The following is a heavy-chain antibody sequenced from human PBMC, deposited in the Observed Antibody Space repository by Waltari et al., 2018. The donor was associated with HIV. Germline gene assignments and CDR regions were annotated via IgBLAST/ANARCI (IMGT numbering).Heavy chain of an antibody. CDR3: ARDIQDDYGDAGAFDI. Sequence: EVQLVQSGGGLGQPGGSLRLSCAASGFTLSSYEMNWVRQAPGSGLGWVSYSSSNGSTTYYTDSVNGRVTISKAKNSLYLQMNSLRAEDTAVYYCARDIQDDYGDAGAFDIWGQGTMITVSS. J-gene: IGHJ3*02. D-gene: IGHD4-17*01. V-gene: IGHV3-48*03. CDR2: SSSNGSTT. CDR1: GFTLSSYE.